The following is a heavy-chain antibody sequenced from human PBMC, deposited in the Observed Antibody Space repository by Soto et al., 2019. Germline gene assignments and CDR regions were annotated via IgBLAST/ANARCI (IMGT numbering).Heavy chain of an antibody. CDR2: IKQDGSEK. Sequence: GGSLRLSCAASGFTFSSYWMSWVRQAPGKGLEWVANIKQDGSEKYYVDSVKGRFTISRDNAKNSLYLQMNSLRAEDTAVYYCARDTDSPYIAVAVNRPRIRYYYGMDVWGQGTTVTVSS. J-gene: IGHJ6*02. V-gene: IGHV3-7*05. CDR1: GFTFSSYW. D-gene: IGHD6-19*01. CDR3: ARDTDSPYIAVAVNRPRIRYYYGMDV.